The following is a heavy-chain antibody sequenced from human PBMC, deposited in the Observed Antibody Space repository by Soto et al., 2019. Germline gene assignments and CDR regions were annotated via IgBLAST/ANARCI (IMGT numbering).Heavy chain of an antibody. J-gene: IGHJ4*02. D-gene: IGHD6-19*01. CDR3: ARDPSIAVAIEPIDY. Sequence: QVQLVQSGAEVKKPGASVKVSCKASGYTFTSYGISWVRQAPGQGLEWMGWISAYNGNTNYAQKLQGRVTMTTDTSTSTAYMELMCLRSDVTAVYYCARDPSIAVAIEPIDYWGQGTLVTVSS. CDR1: GYTFTSYG. CDR2: ISAYNGNT. V-gene: IGHV1-18*01.